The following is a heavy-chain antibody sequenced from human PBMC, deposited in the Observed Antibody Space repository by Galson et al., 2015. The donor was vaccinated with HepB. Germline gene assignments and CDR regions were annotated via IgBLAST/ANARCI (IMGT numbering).Heavy chain of an antibody. Sequence: SLRLYCAASGFSFNNYAMSWVRQAPGKGLEWVSTISDSGGATYYTDSVKGRFTISRDNSKNTLYLQMNGLGAQDTAIYYCAKFWGSGNYNNLPDFWGQGALVTVSS. V-gene: IGHV3-23*01. J-gene: IGHJ4*02. CDR2: ISDSGGAT. CDR1: GFSFNNYA. D-gene: IGHD3-10*01. CDR3: AKFWGSGNYNNLPDF.